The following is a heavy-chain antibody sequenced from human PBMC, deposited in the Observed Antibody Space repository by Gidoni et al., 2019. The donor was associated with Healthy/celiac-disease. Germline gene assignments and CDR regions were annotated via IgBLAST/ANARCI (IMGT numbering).Heavy chain of an antibody. CDR1: GGSISSRRYY. J-gene: IGHJ4*02. V-gene: IGHV4-39*01. CDR3: ARRRATKTGYYMALDY. CDR2: IYCRGST. Sequence: QLQLQESGPGLVKPSETLSLTCTVSGGSISSRRYYWGWIRQPPGKGLEWIGSIYCRGSTYYNPSLKSRVTLSVDTSKNQFSLNLSSVTAADTAVYYCARRRATKTGYYMALDYWGQGTLVTVSS. D-gene: IGHD3-9*01.